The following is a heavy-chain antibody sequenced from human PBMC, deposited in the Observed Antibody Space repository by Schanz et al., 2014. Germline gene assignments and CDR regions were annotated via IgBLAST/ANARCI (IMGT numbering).Heavy chain of an antibody. CDR3: AKDSTHIDIVLVPTAIDY. D-gene: IGHD2-2*01. J-gene: IGHJ4*02. CDR1: GFTFSSYK. CDR2: ISSSGSYI. V-gene: IGHV3-21*01. Sequence: DVQLLESGGGLVQPGGSLRLSCAASGFTFSSYKMNWVRQAPGKGLEWVSSISSSGSYIHYADSVKGRFTISRDNAKNTLYLHMNTLRSEDTAVYYCAKDSTHIDIVLVPTAIDYWGQGTLVTVSS.